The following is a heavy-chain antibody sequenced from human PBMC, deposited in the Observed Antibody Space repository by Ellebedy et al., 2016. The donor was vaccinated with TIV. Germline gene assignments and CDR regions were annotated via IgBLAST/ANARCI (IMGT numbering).Heavy chain of an antibody. Sequence: PGGSLRLSCAASGFSFSSTSMNWVRQAPGKGPEWISYISSSGTSVYYADSVKGRFTISRNNARKSLYLQMNSLTDEDTAVYYCAGEGLLFRYWGQGTLVTVSS. V-gene: IGHV3-48*02. J-gene: IGHJ4*02. D-gene: IGHD1-26*01. CDR3: AGEGLLFRY. CDR2: ISSSGTSV. CDR1: GFSFSSTS.